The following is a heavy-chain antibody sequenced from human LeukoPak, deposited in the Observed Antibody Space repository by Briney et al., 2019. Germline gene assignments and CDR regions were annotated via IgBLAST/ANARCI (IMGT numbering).Heavy chain of an antibody. Sequence: PGGSLRLSCAASGFTSSNYWMSWVRQAPGKGLEWVANVKQVISEKYYVESVKGRFTISSDKVQNSLYLQMENQQPDSTGLYYCVRVEGANWYFDLWGGGTLVTVSS. D-gene: IGHD4/OR15-4a*01. CDR3: VRVEGANWYFDL. J-gene: IGHJ2*01. V-gene: IGHV3-7*04. CDR2: VKQVISEK. CDR1: GFTSSNYW.